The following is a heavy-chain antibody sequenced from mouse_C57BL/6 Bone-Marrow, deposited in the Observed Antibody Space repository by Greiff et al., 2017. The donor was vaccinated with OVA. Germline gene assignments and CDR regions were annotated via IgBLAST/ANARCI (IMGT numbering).Heavy chain of an antibody. CDR2: IYPGGGYT. Sequence: VKLQESGAELVRPGTSVKMSCKASGYTFTNYWIGWAKQRPGHGLEWIGDIYPGGGYTNYNEKFKGKATLTADKSSSTAYMQFSSLTSEDSAIYYCARSWDSYFDYWGQGTTLTVSS. J-gene: IGHJ2*01. V-gene: IGHV1-63*01. D-gene: IGHD4-1*01. CDR1: GYTFTNYW. CDR3: ARSWDSYFDY.